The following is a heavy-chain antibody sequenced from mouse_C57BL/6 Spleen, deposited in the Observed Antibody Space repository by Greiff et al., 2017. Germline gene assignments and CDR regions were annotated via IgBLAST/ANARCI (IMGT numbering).Heavy chain of an antibody. CDR3: ARPTVVAHWYFDV. V-gene: IGHV5-17*01. CDR1: GFTFSDYG. CDR2: ISSGSSTI. Sequence: EVQLQESGGGLVKPGGSLKLSCAASGFTFSDYGMHWVRQAPEKGLEWVAYISSGSSTIYYADTVKGRFTISRDNAKNTLFLQMTSLRSEDTAMYYCARPTVVAHWYFDVWGTGTTGTVSS. J-gene: IGHJ1*03. D-gene: IGHD1-1*01.